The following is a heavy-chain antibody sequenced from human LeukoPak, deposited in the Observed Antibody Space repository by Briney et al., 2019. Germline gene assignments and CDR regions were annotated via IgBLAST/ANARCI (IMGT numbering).Heavy chain of an antibody. J-gene: IGHJ3*02. CDR2: IIPILGIA. D-gene: IGHD3-22*01. CDR1: GGTFSSYA. V-gene: IGHV1-69*04. CDR3: ATGGGVVAYAFDI. Sequence: ASVKVSCKASGGTFSSYAISWVRQAPGQGLEWMGRIIPILGIANYAQKFQGRVTMTEDTSTDTAYMELSSLRSEDTAVYYCATGGGVVAYAFDIWGQGTMVTVS.